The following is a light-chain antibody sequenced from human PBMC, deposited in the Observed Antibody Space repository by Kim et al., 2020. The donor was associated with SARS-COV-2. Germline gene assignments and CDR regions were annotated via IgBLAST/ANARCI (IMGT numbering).Light chain of an antibody. CDR1: TSNIESNT. J-gene: IGLJ2*01. V-gene: IGLV1-44*01. Sequence: ELTQPPSASGTPGQRVTISCSGSTSNIESNTVNWYQQLPGTAPKLLIYSNNQRPSGVPDRFSGSKSGTSASLAISGLQSEDEADYYCAAWDDSLNGVVFGGGTQLTVL. CDR2: SNN. CDR3: AAWDDSLNGVV.